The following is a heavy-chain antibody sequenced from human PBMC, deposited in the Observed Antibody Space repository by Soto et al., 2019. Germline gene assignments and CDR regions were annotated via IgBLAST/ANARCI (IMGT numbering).Heavy chain of an antibody. J-gene: IGHJ6*02. CDR2: ISWNSGSI. D-gene: IGHD2-21*02. Sequence: SLRLSCAASGFTFDGYAMHWVRQAPGKGLEWVSGISWNSGSIGYADSVKGRFTISRDNAKNSLYLQMNSLRAEDTALYYCAKDGGYCGGDCTTSNYGMDIWGRETTVTVSS. CDR1: GFTFDGYA. V-gene: IGHV3-9*01. CDR3: AKDGGYCGGDCTTSNYGMDI.